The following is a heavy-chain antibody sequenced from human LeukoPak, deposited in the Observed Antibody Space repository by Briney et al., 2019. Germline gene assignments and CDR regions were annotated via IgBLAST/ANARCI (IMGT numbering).Heavy chain of an antibody. CDR3: ARESVGYYMDV. V-gene: IGHV3-7*01. D-gene: IGHD3-10*01. CDR1: GFTFSSYW. CDR2: IKQDGSEK. Sequence: PGRSLRLSCAASGFTFSSYWMSWVRQAPGKGLEWVANIKQDGSEKCYVDSVKGRFTISRDNAKNSLYLQMNSLRAEDTAVYYCARESVGYYMDVWGKGTTVTISS. J-gene: IGHJ6*03.